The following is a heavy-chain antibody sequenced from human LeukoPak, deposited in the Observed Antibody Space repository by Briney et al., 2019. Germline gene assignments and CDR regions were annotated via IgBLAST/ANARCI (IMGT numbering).Heavy chain of an antibody. CDR2: IKQDGSEK. CDR3: ARESAVLSPHFDY. D-gene: IGHD3-16*01. CDR1: GFTFSSYW. V-gene: IGHV3-7*01. Sequence: GGSLRLPCAASGFTFSSYWMSWVRQAPGKGLEWVANIKQDGSEKYYVDSVKGRFTISRDNAKNSLYLQMNSLRAEDTAVYYCARESAVLSPHFDYWGQGTLVTVSS. J-gene: IGHJ4*02.